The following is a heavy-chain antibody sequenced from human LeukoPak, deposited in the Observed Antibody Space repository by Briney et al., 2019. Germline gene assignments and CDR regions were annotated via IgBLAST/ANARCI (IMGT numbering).Heavy chain of an antibody. CDR1: GFTFTTYW. CDR3: ARGGMIVVTY. V-gene: IGHV3-7*01. Sequence: GGSLRLSCAASGFTFTTYWMTWVRQAPGKGLEWVANINSDGSEKYYVDSVKGRFTISRDNAKTSLYLQMNSLRVEDTAAYYCARGGMIVVTYWGQGTLVTVSS. CDR2: INSDGSEK. J-gene: IGHJ4*02. D-gene: IGHD2-21*01.